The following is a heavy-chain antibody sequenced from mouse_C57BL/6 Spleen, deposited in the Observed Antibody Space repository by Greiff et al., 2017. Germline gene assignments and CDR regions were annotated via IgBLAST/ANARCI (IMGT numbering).Heavy chain of an antibody. J-gene: IGHJ4*01. CDR1: GYTFTSYW. CDR2: IYPGSGST. Sequence: VQLQQPGAELVKPGASVKMSCKASGYTFTSYWITWVKQRPGQGLEWIGDIYPGSGSTNYNEKFKSKATLTVDTSSSTAYMQLSSLTSEDSAVYYCARAGMGYYYGSSYYAMDYWGQGTSVTVSS. D-gene: IGHD1-1*01. CDR3: ARAGMGYYYGSSYYAMDY. V-gene: IGHV1-55*01.